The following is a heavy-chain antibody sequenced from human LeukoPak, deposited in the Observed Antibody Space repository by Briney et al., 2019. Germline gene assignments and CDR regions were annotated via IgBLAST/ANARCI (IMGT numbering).Heavy chain of an antibody. CDR3: AKDRGWSNGMDV. CDR1: GFTVSDHY. V-gene: IGHV3-66*01. Sequence: GGSLRLSCAASGFTVSDHYMTWVRQAPGKGLEWVSITYTGGSTYSADSVKDRFTVSRDNSKNTLYLQMNSLRAEDTAVYYCAKDRGWSNGMDVWGQGTTVTVSS. CDR2: TYTGGST. D-gene: IGHD6-19*01. J-gene: IGHJ6*02.